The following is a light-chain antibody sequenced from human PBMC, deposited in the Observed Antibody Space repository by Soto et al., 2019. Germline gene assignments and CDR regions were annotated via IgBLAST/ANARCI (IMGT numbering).Light chain of an antibody. Sequence: DIQMTPSPSSVSASVGDTVTITCRASQSISSWLAWYQQTPGTVPKLLIYAASSLQSGVPSRFSGSGAGTEFTLTITSLQPEDFGTYYCQQGDSFPITFGQGTRLEIK. CDR3: QQGDSFPIT. CDR1: QSISSW. CDR2: AAS. J-gene: IGKJ5*01. V-gene: IGKV1-12*01.